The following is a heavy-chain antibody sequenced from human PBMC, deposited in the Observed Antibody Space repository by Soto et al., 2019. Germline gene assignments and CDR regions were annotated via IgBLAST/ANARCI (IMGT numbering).Heavy chain of an antibody. CDR1: GGFLNSYA. J-gene: IGHJ4*02. D-gene: IGHD3-22*01. V-gene: IGHV1-69*13. Sequence: SVKVSCKASGGFLNSYALNWVRQAPGQGLEWMGVIIPTFGTGKYAQKFQGRVTITADEHTNTAYMEVSSLRSEDTAVYYCARAGHYYDTTGYYPLDYWGQGTLVTVSS. CDR3: ARAGHYYDTTGYYPLDY. CDR2: IIPTFGTG.